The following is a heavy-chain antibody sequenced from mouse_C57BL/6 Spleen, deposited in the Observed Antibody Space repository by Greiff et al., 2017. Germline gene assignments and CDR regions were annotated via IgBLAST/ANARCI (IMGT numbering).Heavy chain of an antibody. V-gene: IGHV1-64*01. J-gene: IGHJ1*03. CDR1: GYTFTSYW. CDR3: ARKVLRSYFEV. D-gene: IGHD1-1*01. Sequence: VQLQQPGAELVKPGASVKLSCKASGYTFTSYWMHWVKQRPGQGLEWIGMIHPNSGSTNYNEKFKSKATLTVDKSSSTAYMQLSSLTSEDSAVYYCARKVLRSYFEVWGTGTTVTVSS. CDR2: IHPNSGST.